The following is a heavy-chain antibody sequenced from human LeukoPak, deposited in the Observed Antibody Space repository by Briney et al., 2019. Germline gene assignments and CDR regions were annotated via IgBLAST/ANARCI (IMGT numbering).Heavy chain of an antibody. CDR1: GFTFSSYA. J-gene: IGHJ4*02. CDR3: AREGTRRPGSYFDY. CDR2: ISYDGSNK. D-gene: IGHD1-1*01. V-gene: IGHV3-30-3*01. Sequence: GGSLRLSCAASGFTFSSYAMHWVRQAPGKGLEWVAVISYDGSNKYYADSVKGRFTISRDNSKNTLYLQMSSLRAEDTAVYYCAREGTRRPGSYFDYWGQGTLVTVSS.